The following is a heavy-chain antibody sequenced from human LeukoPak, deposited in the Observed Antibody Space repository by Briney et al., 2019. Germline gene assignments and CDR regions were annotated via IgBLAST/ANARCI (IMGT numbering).Heavy chain of an antibody. D-gene: IGHD5/OR15-5a*01. CDR3: ASGMSSHDAFDI. CDR2: IIPIFGTA. Sequence: ASVKVSCKASGGTFNSYAISWVRQAPGQGLEWMGGIIPIFGTANYAQRFQGRVTITADKSTSIACMELSSLRSEDTAVYYCASGMSSHDAFDIWGQGTMVTVSS. CDR1: GGTFNSYA. J-gene: IGHJ3*02. V-gene: IGHV1-69*06.